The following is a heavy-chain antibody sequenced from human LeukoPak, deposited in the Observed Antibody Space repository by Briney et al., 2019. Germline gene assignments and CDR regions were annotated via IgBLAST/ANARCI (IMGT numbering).Heavy chain of an antibody. D-gene: IGHD5-18*01. Sequence: PSETLSLTCTVSGGSISSYYWSWIRQPPGKGLEWIGFIYYSGSTNYNPSLKSRVTISVDTSKNQFSLKLTSVTAADTAVYYCARHTGVQLWNPNWFDPWGQGTLVTVSS. CDR2: IYYSGST. CDR1: GGSISSYY. V-gene: IGHV4-59*08. CDR3: ARHTGVQLWNPNWFDP. J-gene: IGHJ5*02.